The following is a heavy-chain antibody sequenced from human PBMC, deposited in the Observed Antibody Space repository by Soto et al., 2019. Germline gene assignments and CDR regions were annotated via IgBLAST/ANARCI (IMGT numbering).Heavy chain of an antibody. Sequence: GGSLRLSCAAPGFTFSSHAMSWVRPAPGKGLEWVSALSGRGGSTYYADSLKGRVTLSRDKSKNPLYLQKKRPRAEGPAVNYWGKNIGATFNDYGGQGPLVTVSS. CDR1: GFTFSSHA. J-gene: IGHJ4*02. CDR2: LSGRGGST. V-gene: IGHV3-23*01. D-gene: IGHD5-12*01. CDR3: GKNIGATFNDY.